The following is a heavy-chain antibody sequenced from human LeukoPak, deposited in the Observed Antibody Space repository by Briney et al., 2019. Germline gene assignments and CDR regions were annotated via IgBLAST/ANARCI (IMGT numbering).Heavy chain of an antibody. CDR2: IYTSGST. CDR1: GGSISSGSYY. Sequence: SETLSLTCTVSGGSISSGSYYWSWIRQPAGKGLEYIGRIYTSGSTSYNPSLKSRVTISVDTSKNQFSLKLSSVTAADTAVYYCARDTKYYYDSSGFSVNWFDPWGQGTLVTVSS. J-gene: IGHJ5*02. CDR3: ARDTKYYYDSSGFSVNWFDP. V-gene: IGHV4-61*02. D-gene: IGHD3-22*01.